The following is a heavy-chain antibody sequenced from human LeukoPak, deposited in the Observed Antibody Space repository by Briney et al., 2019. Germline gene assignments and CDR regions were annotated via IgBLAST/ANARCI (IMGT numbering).Heavy chain of an antibody. D-gene: IGHD3-3*01. V-gene: IGHV3-30*02. Sequence: GSNKYYADSVKGRFTISRDNSKNTLYLQMNSLRAEDTAVYYCAKDGPRYYDFWSGYYNYFDYWGQGTLVTVSS. J-gene: IGHJ4*02. CDR3: AKDGPRYYDFWSGYYNYFDY. CDR2: GSNK.